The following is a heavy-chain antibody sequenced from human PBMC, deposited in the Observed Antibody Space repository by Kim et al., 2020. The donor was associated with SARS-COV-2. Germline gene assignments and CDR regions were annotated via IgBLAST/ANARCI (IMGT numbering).Heavy chain of an antibody. J-gene: IGHJ4*02. Sequence: SETLSLTCTVSGDSISGSNHYWGWIRQPPEMGLEWIAAISSRGNINYNPSLKSRVTMSVDTSKNHFSLNLSSVTAADTALYYCARERRPANFYDTSGGRSYFDSWGQGALVTVSS. CDR3: ARERRPANFYDTSGGRSYFDS. D-gene: IGHD3-22*01. CDR1: GDSISGSNHY. CDR2: ISSRGNI. V-gene: IGHV4-39*02.